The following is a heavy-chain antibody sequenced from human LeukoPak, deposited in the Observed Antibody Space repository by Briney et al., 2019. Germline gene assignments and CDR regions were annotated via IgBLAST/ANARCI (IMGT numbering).Heavy chain of an antibody. D-gene: IGHD2-2*02. CDR2: IYYSGSI. V-gene: IGHV4-28*05. CDR3: AGTRAYCSSTSCYIGWMDV. Sequence: SETLSLTCAVSGYSISSSNWWGWIRQPPGKGLEWIGYIYYSGSIYYNPSLKSRVTMSVDTSKNQFSLKLSSVTAVDTAVYYCAGTRAYCSSTSCYIGWMDVWGRGTTVTVSS. J-gene: IGHJ6*04. CDR1: GYSISSSNW.